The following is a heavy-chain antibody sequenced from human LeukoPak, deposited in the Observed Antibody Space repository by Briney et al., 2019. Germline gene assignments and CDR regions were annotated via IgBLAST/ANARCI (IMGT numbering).Heavy chain of an antibody. CDR2: IYYSGST. CDR3: ARDDGPSRAHYGMDV. Sequence: PSQTLSLTCTVSGGSISSGGYYWSWIRQHPGKGLEWIGYIYYSGSTYYNPSLKSRVTISVDTSKNQFSLKLSSVTAAGTAVYYCARDDGPSRAHYGMDVWGQGTTVTVSS. V-gene: IGHV4-31*03. J-gene: IGHJ6*02. CDR1: GGSISSGGYY. D-gene: IGHD2-8*01.